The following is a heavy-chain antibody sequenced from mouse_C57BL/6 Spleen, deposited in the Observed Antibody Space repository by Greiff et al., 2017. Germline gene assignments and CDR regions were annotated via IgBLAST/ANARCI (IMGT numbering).Heavy chain of an antibody. CDR2: ISPGNSDT. D-gene: IGHD1-1*01. CDR3: TRSHYYGSSYRYYFDY. CDR1: GFTFTSYW. Sequence: VLLQQSGTVLARPGASVKMSCKTSGFTFTSYWMHWVKQRPGQGLEWIGAISPGNSDTSYNQKFKGKAKLTAVTSASTAYMELSSLTNEDSAVYYSTRSHYYGSSYRYYFDYWGQGTTLTVSS. J-gene: IGHJ2*01. V-gene: IGHV1-5*01.